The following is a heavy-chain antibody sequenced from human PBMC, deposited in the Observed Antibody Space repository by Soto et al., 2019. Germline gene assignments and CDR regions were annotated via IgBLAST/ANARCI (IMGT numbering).Heavy chain of an antibody. D-gene: IGHD3-22*01. J-gene: IGHJ6*02. CDR3: ARDSSSYFGPRTEYQYYHGMDV. Sequence: XGTISLTCTVSFGSISRYYWSWIRQPPGKGLEWIGYIYYSGSTNYNPSLKSRVTISVDTSKNQFSLKVSSVTAADTAMYYCARDSSSYFGPRTEYQYYHGMDVWGQGTTVTVSS. V-gene: IGHV4-59*12. CDR2: IYYSGST. CDR1: FGSISRYY.